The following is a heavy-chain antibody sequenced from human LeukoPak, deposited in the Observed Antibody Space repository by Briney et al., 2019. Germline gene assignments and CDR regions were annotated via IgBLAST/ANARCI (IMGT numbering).Heavy chain of an antibody. J-gene: IGHJ6*03. D-gene: IGHD5-24*01. CDR3: ARVSSAADGYYYYYYMDV. Sequence: PSETLSLTCAASGGTISSYYWSWIRQPPGKGLEWIGDIYYSGSTNYNPSLKSRVTISVGTSKNQFSLKLNSVTAADTAVYYCARVSSAADGYYYYYYMDVWGKGTTVTVSS. V-gene: IGHV4-59*01. CDR2: IYYSGST. CDR1: GGTISSYY.